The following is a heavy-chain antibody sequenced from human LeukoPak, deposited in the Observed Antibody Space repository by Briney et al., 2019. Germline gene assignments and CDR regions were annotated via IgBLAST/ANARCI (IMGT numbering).Heavy chain of an antibody. Sequence: GGSLRLSCAASGFTVSTNYMSWVRQAPGKGLEWVSVSYSGGSSYYADSVKGRFTISRDNSKNTLYLQMNSLRAEDTAVYFCAREEHYRRYFALWGRGTLVTVSS. D-gene: IGHD3-16*02. CDR2: SYSGGSS. CDR3: AREEHYRRYFAL. CDR1: GFTVSTNY. J-gene: IGHJ2*01. V-gene: IGHV3-53*01.